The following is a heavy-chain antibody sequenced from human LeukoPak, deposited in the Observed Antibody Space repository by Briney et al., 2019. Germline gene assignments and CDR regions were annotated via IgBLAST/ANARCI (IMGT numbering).Heavy chain of an antibody. Sequence: GGSLRLSCAASGFTVSSNYMSWVRQAPGKGLEWVSVIYSGGSTYYADSVKGRFTISRDNSKNTLYLQMNSLRAEDTAVYYCAKAVDTAMVDAFDIWGQGTMVTVSS. D-gene: IGHD5-18*01. CDR3: AKAVDTAMVDAFDI. J-gene: IGHJ3*02. CDR2: IYSGGST. CDR1: GFTVSSNY. V-gene: IGHV3-53*01.